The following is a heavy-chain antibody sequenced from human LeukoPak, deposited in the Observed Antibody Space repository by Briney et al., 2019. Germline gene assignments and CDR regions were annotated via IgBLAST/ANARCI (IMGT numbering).Heavy chain of an antibody. CDR3: AREAGYCSSTSCYEATLDY. CDR1: GFTFSDYY. CDR2: ISSSSSYT. D-gene: IGHD2-2*01. J-gene: IGHJ4*02. V-gene: IGHV3-11*06. Sequence: PGESLRLSCAASGFTFSDYYMSWIRQAPGKGLEWVSYISSSSSYTNYADSVKGRSTISRDNAKNSLYLQMNSLRAEDTAVYYCAREAGYCSSTSCYEATLDYWGQGTLVTVSS.